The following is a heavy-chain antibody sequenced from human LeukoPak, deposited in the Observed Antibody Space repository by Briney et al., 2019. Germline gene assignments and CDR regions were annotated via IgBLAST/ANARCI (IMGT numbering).Heavy chain of an antibody. J-gene: IGHJ4*02. Sequence: GGSLRLSCAASGFTVSSNYMSWVRQAPGTGLEWVSVIYSGGSTYYADSVKGRFTISRDNSKNTLYLQMNSLRAEDTAVYYCARTTVDTAFDYWGQGTLVTVSS. CDR2: IYSGGST. CDR1: GFTVSSNY. CDR3: ARTTVDTAFDY. D-gene: IGHD5-18*01. V-gene: IGHV3-53*01.